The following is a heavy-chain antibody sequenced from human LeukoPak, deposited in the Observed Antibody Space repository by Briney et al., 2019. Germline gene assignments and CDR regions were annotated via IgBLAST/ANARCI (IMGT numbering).Heavy chain of an antibody. Sequence: SETLSLTCAVYGGSFSGYYWSWIRQPPGKGLEWIGEINHSGSTNYNPSLKSRVTISVDTSKNQFSLKLSSVAAADTAVYYCASASLYSSSWYVDYWGQGTLVTVSS. CDR2: INHSGST. V-gene: IGHV4-34*01. D-gene: IGHD6-13*01. J-gene: IGHJ4*02. CDR3: ASASLYSSSWYVDY. CDR1: GGSFSGYY.